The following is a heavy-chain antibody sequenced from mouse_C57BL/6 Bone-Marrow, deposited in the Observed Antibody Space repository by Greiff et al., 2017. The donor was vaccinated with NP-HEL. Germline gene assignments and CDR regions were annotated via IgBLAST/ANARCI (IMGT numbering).Heavy chain of an antibody. J-gene: IGHJ2*01. CDR2: IWRGGST. D-gene: IGHD2-4*01. V-gene: IGHV2-5*01. CDR3: AKDYYDYEGNFDY. Sequence: QVHVKQSGPGLVQPSQSLSITCTVSGFSLTSYGVHWVRQSPGKGLEWLGVIWRGGSTDYNAAFMSRLSITKDNSKSQVFFKMNSLQADDTAIYYCAKDYYDYEGNFDYWGQGTTLTVSS. CDR1: GFSLTSYG.